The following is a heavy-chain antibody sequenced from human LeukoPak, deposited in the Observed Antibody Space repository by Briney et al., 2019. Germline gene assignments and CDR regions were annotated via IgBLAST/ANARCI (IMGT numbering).Heavy chain of an antibody. CDR2: IYYSGST. D-gene: IGHD2-2*01. J-gene: IGHJ4*02. V-gene: IGHV4-30-4*08. CDR3: ARGGEPDLVVVPAPSGTCFDY. CDR1: GGSISSGDYY. Sequence: SPTLSLTCTVSGGSISSGDYYWSWIRQPPGTGLEWIGYIYYSGSTYYNPSLKSRVTISVDTSKNQFSLKLSSVTAADTDVYYCARGGEPDLVVVPAPSGTCFDYWGQGTLVTVSS.